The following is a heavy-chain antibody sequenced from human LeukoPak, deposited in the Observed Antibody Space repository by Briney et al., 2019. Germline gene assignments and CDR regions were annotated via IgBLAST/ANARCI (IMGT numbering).Heavy chain of an antibody. CDR1: GGSISSYY. V-gene: IGHV4-59*01. CDR3: ARGDTGYSSSSY. D-gene: IGHD6-13*01. J-gene: IGHJ4*02. Sequence: SETLTLTCTVSGGSISSYYWSWIRQPPGKGLEWIGYIYYSGTNYNSSLNGRVTISLDTSKNQFSLKVNSVTAADTAVYYCARGDTGYSSSSYWGQGTLVTVSS. CDR2: IYYSGT.